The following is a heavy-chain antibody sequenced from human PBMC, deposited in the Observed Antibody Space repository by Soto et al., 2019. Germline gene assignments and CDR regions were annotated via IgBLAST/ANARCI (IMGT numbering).Heavy chain of an antibody. CDR2: IIPLLDIA. CDR3: VRDTPIGSTSSGYDGIDY. J-gene: IGHJ4*02. Sequence: QVQLVQSGAEVKKPGSSVKVSCKASGGTFSNDIITWVRQAPGQGLEWMGRIIPLLDIANYAQTVQGRVTIHADNSTSPAYMELNSLRSEDTAVYYCVRDTPIGSTSSGYDGIDYWAQGALVTVSS. D-gene: IGHD5-12*01. CDR1: GGTFSNDI. V-gene: IGHV1-69*08.